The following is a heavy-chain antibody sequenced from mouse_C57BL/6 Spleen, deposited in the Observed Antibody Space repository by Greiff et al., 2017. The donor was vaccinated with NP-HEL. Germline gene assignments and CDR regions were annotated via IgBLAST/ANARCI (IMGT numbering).Heavy chain of an antibody. D-gene: IGHD2-3*01. CDR1: GFSLTSYG. CDR2: IWGDGGT. Sequence: QVQLKHSGPGLVAPSQSLSITCTVSGFSLTSYGVSWVRQPPGKGLEWLGVIWGDGGTTYHSALISRLSISKDNSKSQVFLQLNSLQTDDTATYYCANICYGYYGVDYWGQGTSVTVSS. J-gene: IGHJ4*01. V-gene: IGHV2-3*01. CDR3: ANICYGYYGVDY.